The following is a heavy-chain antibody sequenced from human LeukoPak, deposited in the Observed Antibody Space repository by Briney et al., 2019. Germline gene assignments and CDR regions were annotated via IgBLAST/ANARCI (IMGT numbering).Heavy chain of an antibody. CDR2: ISGDSTYI. D-gene: IGHD1-1*01. Sequence: GGSLRLSCAASGFTFASYSMNWFRQAPGKGLEWVSSISGDSTYIYNAGSVKGRFTISRDNAQASLYLQMISLRADDPAVYYCARVSGRLERQSDLDYWGQGTLVIVSS. CDR1: GFTFASYS. V-gene: IGHV3-21*01. CDR3: ARVSGRLERQSDLDY. J-gene: IGHJ4*02.